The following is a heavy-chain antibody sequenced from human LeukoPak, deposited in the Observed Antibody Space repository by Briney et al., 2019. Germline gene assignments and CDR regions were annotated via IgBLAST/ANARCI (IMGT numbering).Heavy chain of an antibody. CDR2: ISGSGGST. Sequence: GGSLRLSCVASVFTFSTYAMSWVRQAPGKGPEWVSSISGSGGSTYSADSVKGRFTISRESSKSTLYLQINSLRAEDTAMYYCVKNVAARPGKYYFDYWGQGTLVTVSS. V-gene: IGHV3-23*01. J-gene: IGHJ4*02. CDR1: VFTFSTYA. CDR3: VKNVAARPGKYYFDY. D-gene: IGHD6-6*01.